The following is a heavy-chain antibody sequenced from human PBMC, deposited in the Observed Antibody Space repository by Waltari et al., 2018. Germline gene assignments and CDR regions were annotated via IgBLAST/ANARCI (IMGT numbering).Heavy chain of an antibody. CDR3: ARHGYSYGLYYYGMDV. CDR2: IYYSGST. D-gene: IGHD5-18*01. CDR1: DGPISSYY. V-gene: IGHV4-59*01. J-gene: IGHJ6*02. Sequence: QVQLQESGPGLVKPSETLSLTCTGPDGPISSYYLIWIRPPPGKGLEWIGYIYYSGSTNYNPSLKSRVTISVDTSKNQFSLKLSSVTAADTAVYYCARHGYSYGLYYYGMDVWGQGTTVTVSS.